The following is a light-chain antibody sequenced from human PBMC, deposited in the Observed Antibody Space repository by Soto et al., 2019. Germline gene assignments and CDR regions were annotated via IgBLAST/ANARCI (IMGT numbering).Light chain of an antibody. Sequence: EIVLTQSPGTLSLSPGERVTLSCRASQSVSGSYLAWYQQKPGQAPRLLINGASSRATGIPDRFSGSGSGRDFTLTISRLEPEDFAVYYCQQYGSPPSLTFGGGTKVEI. CDR2: GAS. CDR3: QQYGSPPSLT. CDR1: QSVSGSY. J-gene: IGKJ4*01. V-gene: IGKV3-20*01.